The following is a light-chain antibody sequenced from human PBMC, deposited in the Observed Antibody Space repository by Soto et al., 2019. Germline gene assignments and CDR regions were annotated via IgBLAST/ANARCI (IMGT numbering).Light chain of an antibody. J-gene: IGLJ1*01. CDR1: SSDVGGYNY. V-gene: IGLV2-11*01. Sequence: SALTQPRSVSGSPGQSVTISCTGTSSDVGGYNYVSWYQQHPGKAPKLMIYDVSERPSGVPDRFSGSKSGNTASLTISGLQAEDEADYYCCSYAGRYVFGTGTKLTVL. CDR3: CSYAGRYV. CDR2: DVS.